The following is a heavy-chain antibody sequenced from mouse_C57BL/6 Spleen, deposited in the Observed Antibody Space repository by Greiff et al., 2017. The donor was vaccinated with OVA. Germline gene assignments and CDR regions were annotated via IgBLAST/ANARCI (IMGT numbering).Heavy chain of an antibody. J-gene: IGHJ4*01. Sequence: EVMLVESGGGLVKPGGSLKLSCAASGFTFSSYAMSWVRQTPEKRLEWVATISDGGSYTYYPDNVKGRFTISRDNAKNNLYLQMSHLKSEDTAMYYCARGGITTGYYYAMDYWGQGTSVTVSS. D-gene: IGHD1-1*01. CDR1: GFTFSSYA. CDR3: ARGGITTGYYYAMDY. V-gene: IGHV5-4*03. CDR2: ISDGGSYT.